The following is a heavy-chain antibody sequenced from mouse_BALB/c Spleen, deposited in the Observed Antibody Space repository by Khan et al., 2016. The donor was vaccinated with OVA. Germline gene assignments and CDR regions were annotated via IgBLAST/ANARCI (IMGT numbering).Heavy chain of an antibody. J-gene: IGHJ1*01. Sequence: QIQLVQSGPELKKPGETVKISCKASGYTFTNYGMNWAKQAPGKGLKWMGWINTYTGEPTYADDFKGRFAFSFETSASTAYLQINNLKNEDAVTYFGARNGNYWYFDVWGAGTTVTVSS. CDR3: ARNGNYWYFDV. V-gene: IGHV9-3-1*01. CDR2: INTYTGEP. CDR1: GYTFTNYG. D-gene: IGHD2-1*01.